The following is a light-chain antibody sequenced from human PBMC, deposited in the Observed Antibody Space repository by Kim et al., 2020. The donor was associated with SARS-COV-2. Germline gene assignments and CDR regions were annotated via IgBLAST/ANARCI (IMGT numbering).Light chain of an antibody. CDR1: SLRRHY. CDR2: DRD. J-gene: IGLJ3*02. Sequence: SSELTQDPAVSVALGQTVTITCQGVSLRRHYASWYQQKPGQAPILVIYDRDNRPSGIPDRFSGSSSGHTASLTITGAQAEDEADYYCNSRDSSGYNVMFG. V-gene: IGLV3-19*01. CDR3: NSRDSSGYNVM.